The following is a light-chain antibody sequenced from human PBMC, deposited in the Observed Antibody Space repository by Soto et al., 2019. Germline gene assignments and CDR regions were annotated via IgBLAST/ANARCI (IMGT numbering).Light chain of an antibody. CDR2: EVT. J-gene: IGLJ1*01. CDR3: CSYAVSDSYV. Sequence: QSVLTQPASVSGSPGQSITVSCTGTSSDVGSYNLVSWYQQHPGKGPKLIIFEVTKRPSGVSNRFSGSKSGNTASLTISGLQAEDEDDYYCCSYAVSDSYVFGTGTKLTVL. V-gene: IGLV2-23*02. CDR1: SSDVGSYNL.